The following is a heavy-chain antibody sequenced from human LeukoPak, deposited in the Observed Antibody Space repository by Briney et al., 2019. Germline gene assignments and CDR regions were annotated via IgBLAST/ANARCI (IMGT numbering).Heavy chain of an antibody. CDR3: ARVAEYSSGWYDPFDY. D-gene: IGHD6-19*01. CDR2: INTNTGNP. J-gene: IGHJ4*02. Sequence: ASVKVSCKASGYSFTSYAMNWVRQAPGQGLEWMGWINTNTGNPTYAQGFTGRCVFSLDTSVSTAYLQISSLKAEDTAVYSCARVAEYSSGWYDPFDYWGQGALVTVSS. V-gene: IGHV7-4-1*02. CDR1: GYSFTSYA.